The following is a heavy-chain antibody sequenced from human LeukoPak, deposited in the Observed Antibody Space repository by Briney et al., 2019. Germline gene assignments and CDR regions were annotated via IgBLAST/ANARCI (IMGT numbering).Heavy chain of an antibody. CDR3: ARGFNGYCSGGSCYPYYYYYYGMDV. CDR2: VNHGVST. CDR1: GGSFSGYY. Sequence: PSETLSLTCAVYGGSFSGYYWSWIRQPPGKGLEWIGEVNHGVSTNYNTSPKSRVTISVGTSTNQLSLKLCSVTAADTAVYYCARGFNGYCSGGSCYPYYYYYYGMDVWGQGTTVTVPS. J-gene: IGHJ6*02. V-gene: IGHV4-34*01. D-gene: IGHD2-15*01.